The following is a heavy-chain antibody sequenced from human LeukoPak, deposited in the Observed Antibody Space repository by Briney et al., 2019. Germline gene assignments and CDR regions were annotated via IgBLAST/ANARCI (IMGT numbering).Heavy chain of an antibody. CDR2: IDYRGTT. V-gene: IGHV4-39*07. J-gene: IGHJ3*02. D-gene: IGHD2-15*01. Sequence: SETPSLTCTISGASISSTNFYWGWIRQSPGKGLEWIGNIDYRGTTYYNPSLKSRVTISVDTSKNQFSLKLSSVTAADTAVYYCARECRGSCYSEAFDIWGQGTMVTVSS. CDR3: ARECRGSCYSEAFDI. CDR1: GASISSTNFY.